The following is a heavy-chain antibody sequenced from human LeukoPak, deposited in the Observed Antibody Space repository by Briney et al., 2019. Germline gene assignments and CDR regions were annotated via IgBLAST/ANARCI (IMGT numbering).Heavy chain of an antibody. CDR3: ARVMYSSSPTTHYYYGMDV. Sequence: GASVKVSCKASGYTFTGYYMHWVRQAPGQGLEWMGWINPNSGGTNYAQKFQGRVTMTRDTSTSTAYMELSRLRSDDTAVYYCARVMYSSSPTTHYYYGMDVWGQGTTVTVSS. CDR2: INPNSGGT. J-gene: IGHJ6*02. V-gene: IGHV1-2*02. D-gene: IGHD6-6*01. CDR1: GYTFTGYY.